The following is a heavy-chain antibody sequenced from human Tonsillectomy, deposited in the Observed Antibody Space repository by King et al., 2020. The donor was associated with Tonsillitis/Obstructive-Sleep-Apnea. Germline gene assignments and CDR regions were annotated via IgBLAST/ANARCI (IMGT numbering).Heavy chain of an antibody. CDR3: ARPDTVMVTFDY. CDR2: IYYSGST. D-gene: IGHD5-18*01. Sequence: QLQESGPGLVKPSETLSLTCTVSGGSISSSSYYWGWIRQPPGKGLEWIGCIYYSGSTYYNPSLKSRVTISVDTSKNQFSLKLSSVTAADTAVYYCARPDTVMVTFDYWGQGTLVTVSS. V-gene: IGHV4-39*01. J-gene: IGHJ4*02. CDR1: GGSISSSSYY.